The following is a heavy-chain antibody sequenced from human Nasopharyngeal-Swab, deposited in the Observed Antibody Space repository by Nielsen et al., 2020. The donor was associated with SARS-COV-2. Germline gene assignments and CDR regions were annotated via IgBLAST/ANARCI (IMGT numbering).Heavy chain of an antibody. CDR2: INYSGTT. D-gene: IGHD4/OR15-4a*01. V-gene: IGHV4-30-4*01. CDR3: ARGPMNMVTT. CDR1: GASFNSGGFY. J-gene: IGHJ5*02. Sequence: SQTLSLTCDVSGASFNSGGFYWSWLRQSPERGLEWIAYINYSGTTYYNPSLGSRLTISMDTSKNQFSLKLNSVTAADTAVYFCARGPMNMVTTWGQGTLVTVSS.